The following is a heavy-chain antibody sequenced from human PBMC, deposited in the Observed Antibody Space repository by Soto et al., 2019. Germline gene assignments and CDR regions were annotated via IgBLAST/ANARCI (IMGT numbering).Heavy chain of an antibody. V-gene: IGHV4-30-4*01. J-gene: IGHJ4*02. CDR2: IYYSGST. CDR1: GGSISSGDYY. Sequence: QVQLQESGPGLVKPSQTLSLTCTVSGGSISSGDYYWSWIRQPPGKGLEWIGYIYYSGSTYYNPSPDSRGTISVDTSKNQFSLKLSSVTAADTAVYYCARVGGFGATTIDYWGQGTLVTVSS. D-gene: IGHD3-10*01. CDR3: ARVGGFGATTIDY.